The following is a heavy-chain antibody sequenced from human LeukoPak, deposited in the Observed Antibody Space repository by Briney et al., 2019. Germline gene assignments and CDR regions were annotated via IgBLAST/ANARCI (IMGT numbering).Heavy chain of an antibody. D-gene: IGHD6-13*01. CDR3: ARVNTAAPGTCGY. J-gene: IGHJ4*02. Sequence: PSETLSLTCTVSGYSISSGYYWGWIRQPPGKGLEWIAAIYPSGGTYYNPSLKSRVTISVDTSKNQFSLKLSSVTAADTAVYYCARVNTAAPGTCGYWGQGTLVTVSS. V-gene: IGHV4-38-2*02. CDR1: GYSISSGYY. CDR2: IYPSGGT.